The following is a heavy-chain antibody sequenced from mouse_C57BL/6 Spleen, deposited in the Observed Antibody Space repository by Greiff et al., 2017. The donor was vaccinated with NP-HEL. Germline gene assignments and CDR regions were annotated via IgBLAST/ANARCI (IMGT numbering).Heavy chain of an antibody. J-gene: IGHJ2*01. D-gene: IGHD2-1*01. CDR2: INYDGSST. CDR1: GFTFSDYY. V-gene: IGHV5-16*01. Sequence: EVKLVESEGGLVQPGRSMKLSCTASGFTFSDYYMAWVRQVPEKGLEWVANINYDGSSTYYLDSLKSRFIISRDNAKNILYLQMSSLKSEDTATYYCARRYYGNYFDYWGQGTTLTVSS. CDR3: ARRYYGNYFDY.